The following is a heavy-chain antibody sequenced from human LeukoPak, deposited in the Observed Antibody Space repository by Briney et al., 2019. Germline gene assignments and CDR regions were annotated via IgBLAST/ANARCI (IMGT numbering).Heavy chain of an antibody. Sequence: PSETLSLTCAVSGYSISSGYYWGWIRQPPGKGLEWIGSIYHRGSTYYNPSLKSRVTISVDMSKNQFSLRLSSMTAADTAVYYCARVSGMNIEDWALGTLVTVSS. J-gene: IGHJ4*02. D-gene: IGHD3-10*01. CDR3: ARVSGMNIED. CDR1: GYSISSGYY. V-gene: IGHV4-38-2*01. CDR2: IYHRGST.